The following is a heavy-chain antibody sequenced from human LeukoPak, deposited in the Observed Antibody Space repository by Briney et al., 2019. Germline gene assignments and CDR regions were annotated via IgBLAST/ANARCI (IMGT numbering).Heavy chain of an antibody. CDR2: IIPIFGTA. J-gene: IGHJ6*03. Sequence: SVKVSCKASGGTFSSYAISWVRQAPGQGLEGMGGIIPIFGTANYAQKFQGRVTITTDESTSTAYMELSSLRSEDTAVYYCARAGYYYYYMDVRGKGTTVTVSS. V-gene: IGHV1-69*05. CDR1: GGTFSSYA. D-gene: IGHD6-19*01. CDR3: ARAGYYYYYMDV.